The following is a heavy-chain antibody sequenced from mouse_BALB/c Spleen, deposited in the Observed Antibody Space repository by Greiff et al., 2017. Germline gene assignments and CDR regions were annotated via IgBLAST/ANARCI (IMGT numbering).Heavy chain of an antibody. D-gene: IGHD1-2*01. Sequence: VKVVESGPGLVAPSQSLSITCTVSGFSLTSYGVSWVRQPPGKGLEWLGVIWGDGSTNYHSALISRLSISKDNSKSQVFLKLNSLQTDDTATYYCAKGGDLLRLRDYAMDYWGQGTSVTVSS. J-gene: IGHJ4*01. CDR1: GFSLTSYG. CDR3: AKGGDLLRLRDYAMDY. V-gene: IGHV2-3*01. CDR2: IWGDGST.